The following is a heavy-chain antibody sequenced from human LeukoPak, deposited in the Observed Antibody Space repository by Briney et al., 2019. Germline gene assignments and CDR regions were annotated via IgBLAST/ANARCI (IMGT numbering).Heavy chain of an antibody. J-gene: IGHJ4*02. CDR1: GFTFSSYA. V-gene: IGHV3-23*01. Sequence: GWSLRLSCAASGFTFSSYAMSWVRQAAGKGREWVSAISGSGGSTYYAGSVKGRFTISRGNHKNRLCLQMNSLRDEDTDVYYCAITGNIDYWGQGTLVTVSS. D-gene: IGHD1/OR15-1a*01. CDR2: ISGSGGST. CDR3: AITGNIDY.